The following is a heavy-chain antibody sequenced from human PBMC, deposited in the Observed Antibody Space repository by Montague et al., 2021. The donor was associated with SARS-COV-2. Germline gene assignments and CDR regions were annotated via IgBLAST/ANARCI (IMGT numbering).Heavy chain of an antibody. D-gene: IGHD3-16*01. J-gene: IGHJ4*02. CDR1: SGPLSAYY. CDR3: ARGLDHNKGGDY. Sequence: SETLSLTCEVDSGPLSAYYWSWVRQPPGKGLEWIGEIHPYGHTSYNPSLMSRVTLSLGTSSNPFSLKLTSVTAADTAVYYFARGLDHNKGGDYWGQGILVIVSS. V-gene: IGHV4-34*01. CDR2: IHPYGHT.